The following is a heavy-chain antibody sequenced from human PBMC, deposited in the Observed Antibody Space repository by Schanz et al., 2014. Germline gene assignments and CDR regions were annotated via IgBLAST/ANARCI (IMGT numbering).Heavy chain of an antibody. CDR1: GFTVNTNY. Sequence: VQLVESGGGVVQPGGSLSLSCAVSGFTVNTNYMSWVRQAPGKGLEWVANIKGDSSVKAYVDSVRGRFTLSRDNVKNSVYLQMNSLRVEDTAVYYCARDPNSVNELDYWGQGTLVTVSS. D-gene: IGHD5-12*01. V-gene: IGHV3-7*03. CDR2: IKGDSSVK. J-gene: IGHJ4*02. CDR3: ARDPNSVNELDY.